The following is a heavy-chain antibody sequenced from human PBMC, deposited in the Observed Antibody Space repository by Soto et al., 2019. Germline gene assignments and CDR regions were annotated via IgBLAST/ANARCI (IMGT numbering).Heavy chain of an antibody. CDR3: ARVGNQLVPGQQ. V-gene: IGHV5-51*01. CDR1: GYSFTTNW. D-gene: IGHD6-13*01. J-gene: IGHJ1*01. Sequence: EVQVVQSGAEVKKPGESLKISCKGSGYSFTTNWIGWVRQMPGKGLEWMGIIYPADSDTRYSPSFQGQVTISADKSITSGYLQWSSLKASDTAMYYCARVGNQLVPGQQWGQGTLVTVSS. CDR2: IYPADSDT.